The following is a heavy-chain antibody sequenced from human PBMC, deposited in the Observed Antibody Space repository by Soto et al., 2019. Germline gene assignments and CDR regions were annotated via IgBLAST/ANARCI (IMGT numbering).Heavy chain of an antibody. CDR3: AKSLRLIVPGWNLTYSFDS. V-gene: IGHV3-23*01. CDR2: VSGSGGST. CDR1: GLIFRSYG. Sequence: PGGSLRLSCAASGLIFRSYGMSWVRQAPGKGLEWVSAVSGSGGSTYYSDSVKGRLTISKDNSKNTLYLQMNSLRDEDTAVYYCAKSLRLIVPGWNLTYSFDSWGQGTLVTVS. D-gene: IGHD3-16*02. J-gene: IGHJ4*02.